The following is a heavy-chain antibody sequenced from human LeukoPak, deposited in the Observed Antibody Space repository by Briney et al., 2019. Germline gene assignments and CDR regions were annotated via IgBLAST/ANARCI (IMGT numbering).Heavy chain of an antibody. CDR1: GYTFTAYY. Sequence: ASVKVSCTASGYTFTAYYMHWVRQAPGQGLEWMGWINPNSGDTNYAQKFQGRVTLTRDTSISTAHMELSRLRSDDTAVYYCARDEYVLTSFDPWGQGTLVTVSS. J-gene: IGHJ5*02. CDR3: ARDEYVLTSFDP. CDR2: INPNSGDT. D-gene: IGHD3-16*01. V-gene: IGHV1-2*02.